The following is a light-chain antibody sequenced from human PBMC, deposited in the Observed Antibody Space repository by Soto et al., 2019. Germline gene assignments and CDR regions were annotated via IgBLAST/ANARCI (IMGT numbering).Light chain of an antibody. CDR3: QQFYRSPT. CDR1: QGISSY. Sequence: DIQLTQSPSFLSASVGDRVTITCRASQGISSYLAWYQQKPGKAPKLLIYAASTLQSGVPLRFSGSGSGTSFTLTISSLQVEDVATYYCQQFYRSPTFGQGTKVEIK. J-gene: IGKJ1*01. CDR2: AAS. V-gene: IGKV1-9*01.